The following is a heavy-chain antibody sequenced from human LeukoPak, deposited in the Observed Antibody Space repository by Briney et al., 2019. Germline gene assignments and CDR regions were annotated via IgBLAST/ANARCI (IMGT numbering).Heavy chain of an antibody. J-gene: IGHJ4*02. CDR2: INPNGGGT. CDR1: GYTFTGYY. V-gene: IGHV1-2*02. CDR3: ARAPDDYDFWSGPFDY. Sequence: ASVKVSCKASGYTFTGYYIHWVRQAPGQGLEWMGWINPNGGGTNYAQKFQGRVTMTRDTSISTAYMELSSLRSDDTAVYYCARAPDDYDFWSGPFDYWGRGTLVTASS. D-gene: IGHD3-3*01.